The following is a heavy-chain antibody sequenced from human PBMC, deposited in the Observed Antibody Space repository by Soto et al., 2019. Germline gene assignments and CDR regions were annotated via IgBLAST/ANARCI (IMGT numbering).Heavy chain of an antibody. Sequence: SETLSLTCTVSGGSISSSSYYWGWIRQPPGKGREWIGGIYSSGSTYYNPSLKSLFTISVDTSKNQFSLKLRSGTAADRAVYYFARPSGELGEVSLVFDYWGQGTLVTVSS. CDR1: GGSISSSSYY. V-gene: IGHV4-39*01. J-gene: IGHJ4*02. CDR3: ARPSGELGEVSLVFDY. CDR2: IYSSGST. D-gene: IGHD3-16*02.